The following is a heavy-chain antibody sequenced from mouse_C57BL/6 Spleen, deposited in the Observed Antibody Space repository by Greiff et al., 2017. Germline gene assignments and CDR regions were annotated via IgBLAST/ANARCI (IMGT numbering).Heavy chain of an antibody. V-gene: IGHV1-55*01. J-gene: IGHJ3*01. Sequence: QVQLQQPGAELVKPGASVTMSCKASGYTFTSYWITWVKQRPGQGLEWIGDIYPGSGSTTYNEKFKSKATLTVDTSSSTAYMQLSSLTSEDSAVYYCARYYGSSAWLAYWGQGTLVTVSA. CDR1: GYTFTSYW. CDR2: IYPGSGST. D-gene: IGHD1-1*01. CDR3: ARYYGSSAWLAY.